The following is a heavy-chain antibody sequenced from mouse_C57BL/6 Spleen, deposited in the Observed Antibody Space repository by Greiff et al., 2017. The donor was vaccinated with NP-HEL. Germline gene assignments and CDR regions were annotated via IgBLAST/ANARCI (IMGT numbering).Heavy chain of an antibody. D-gene: IGHD3-2*01. CDR2: INYDGSST. CDR3: ARGQGLRGYSDV. V-gene: IGHV5-16*01. J-gene: IGHJ1*03. CDR1: GFTFSDYY. Sequence: EVMLVESEGGLVQPGSSMKLSCTAFGFTFSDYYMAWVRQVPEKGLEWVANINYDGSSTYYLDSLKSRFIISRDIAKNILYLQMSSLKSEDTATYYCARGQGLRGYSDVWGTGTTVTDSS.